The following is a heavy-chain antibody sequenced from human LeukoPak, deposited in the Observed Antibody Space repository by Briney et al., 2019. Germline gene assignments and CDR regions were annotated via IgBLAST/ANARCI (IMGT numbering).Heavy chain of an antibody. D-gene: IGHD5-18*01. V-gene: IGHV4-39*02. CDR2: IYYSKNT. CDR1: GGSISSSSAY. Sequence: PSETLSLTCTVSGGSISSSSAYWGWIRQPPGKGLEWIGSIYYSKNTYYSPSLKSRGTISADTSKNHFSLTLGSVSATDTAVYYCVSPRGFSYGYFDYWGQGTLVTVSS. J-gene: IGHJ4*02. CDR3: VSPRGFSYGYFDY.